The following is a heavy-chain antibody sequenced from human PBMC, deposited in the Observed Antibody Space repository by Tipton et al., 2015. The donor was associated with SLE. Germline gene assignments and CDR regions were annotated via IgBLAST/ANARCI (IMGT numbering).Heavy chain of an antibody. J-gene: IGHJ5*02. CDR3: ARLHGYSYGLNWFDP. CDR2: IYTNENT. D-gene: IGHD5-18*01. V-gene: IGHV4-4*07. Sequence: TLSLTCTVSGGSISSSSYWAWIRQPAGGGLEWIGRIYTNENTNYNPSLKSRVTLSVDTSKNHFSLKLISVTAADTAVYYCARLHGYSYGLNWFDPWGQGTLISVSS. CDR1: GGSISSSSY.